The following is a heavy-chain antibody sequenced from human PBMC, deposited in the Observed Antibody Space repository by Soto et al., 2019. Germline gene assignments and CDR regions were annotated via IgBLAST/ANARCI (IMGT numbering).Heavy chain of an antibody. Sequence: EVQLVESGGGLVKPGGSLRLSCAASGFTFSNAWMSWVRQAPGKGLEWVGRIKSKTDGGTTDYAAPVKGRFTISRDDSKNTLYLQINSLKTEDTAVYYCTTPRSYGDYSFDYWGQGTLVTVSS. V-gene: IGHV3-15*01. CDR2: IKSKTDGGTT. D-gene: IGHD4-17*01. J-gene: IGHJ4*02. CDR1: GFTFSNAW. CDR3: TTPRSYGDYSFDY.